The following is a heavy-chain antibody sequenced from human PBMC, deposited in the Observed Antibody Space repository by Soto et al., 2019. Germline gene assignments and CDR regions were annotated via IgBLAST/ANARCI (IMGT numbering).Heavy chain of an antibody. Sequence: VQLLESGGGLVQPGGSLRLSCAASGFTFSSYAMSWVRQAPGKGLEWVSAISGSGGSTYYADSVKGRFTISRDNSKNTRYLQMNSLRAEDTAVYYCAKDYKGSGWYFSYWGQGTLVTVSS. CDR2: ISGSGGST. V-gene: IGHV3-23*01. CDR3: AKDYKGSGWYFSY. D-gene: IGHD6-19*01. CDR1: GFTFSSYA. J-gene: IGHJ4*02.